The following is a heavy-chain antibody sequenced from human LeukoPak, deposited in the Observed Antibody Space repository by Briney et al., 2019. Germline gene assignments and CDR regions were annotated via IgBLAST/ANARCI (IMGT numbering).Heavy chain of an antibody. V-gene: IGHV1-24*01. D-gene: IGHD6-13*01. CDR3: ATFGIAAAKYWFDP. CDR2: FDPEDGET. CDR1: GYTLTELS. J-gene: IGHJ5*02. Sequence: ASVKVSCKVSGYTLTELSMHWVRHAPGKGLEWMGGFDPEDGETIYAQKFQGRVTMTEDTSTDTAYMELSSLRSEDTAVYYCATFGIAAAKYWFDPWGQGTLVTVSS.